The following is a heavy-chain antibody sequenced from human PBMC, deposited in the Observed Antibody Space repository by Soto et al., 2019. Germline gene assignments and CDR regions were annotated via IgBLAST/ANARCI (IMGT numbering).Heavy chain of an antibody. Sequence: GGSLRLSCAASGFTFSSYSINWVRQAPGKGLEWVSSSSSSSYIYYADSVKGRFTISRDNAKNSLYLQMNSLRAEDTAVYYCARDRYYDFWSGYYLDWFDPWGQGTLVTVSS. CDR1: GFTFSSYS. V-gene: IGHV3-21*01. D-gene: IGHD3-3*01. CDR3: ARDRYYDFWSGYYLDWFDP. CDR2: SSSSSYI. J-gene: IGHJ5*02.